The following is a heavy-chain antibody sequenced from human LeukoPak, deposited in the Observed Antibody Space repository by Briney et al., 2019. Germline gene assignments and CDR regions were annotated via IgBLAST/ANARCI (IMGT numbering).Heavy chain of an antibody. CDR3: AKDIDSSGWYDHFDY. CDR2: IKNDGAVK. D-gene: IGHD6-19*01. V-gene: IGHV3-7*03. Sequence: GGSLTLSCAASGFTFSYHWMTWVRQAPGKGLEWVANIKNDGAVKNYVDSVKGRFTISRDNAKNSLYLQMNSLRAEDTALYYCAKDIDSSGWYDHFDYWGQGTLVTVSS. CDR1: GFTFSYHW. J-gene: IGHJ4*02.